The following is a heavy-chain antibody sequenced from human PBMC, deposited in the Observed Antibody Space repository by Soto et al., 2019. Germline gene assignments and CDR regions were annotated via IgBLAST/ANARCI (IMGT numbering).Heavy chain of an antibody. CDR2: IKQDGSEK. D-gene: IGHD1-1*01. CDR3: GGDGYGTLGY. J-gene: IGHJ4*02. V-gene: IGHV3-7*05. Sequence: EVQVVESGGGLVQPGGSLRLSCAASGFSFSSYWMSWVRQAPGKGLEWVANIKQDGSEKYYVDSVKGRFTISRDNAKNSVFLQMNSLRVEDTAVYYCGGDGYGTLGYWGQGILVTVSS. CDR1: GFSFSSYW.